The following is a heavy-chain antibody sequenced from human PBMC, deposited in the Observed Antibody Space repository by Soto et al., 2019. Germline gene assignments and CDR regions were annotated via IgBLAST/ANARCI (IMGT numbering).Heavy chain of an antibody. D-gene: IGHD6-13*01. CDR1: GGSISSGGYY. Sequence: SETLSLTCTVSGGSISSGGYYWSWIRQHPGKGLEWIGYIYRSGSTYYKSSLKSRVTISIDTSKNQFSLKLTSVTAADTAMYYCARGEDSSNWYPFDYWGQGVLVTVSS. J-gene: IGHJ4*02. CDR3: ARGEDSSNWYPFDY. V-gene: IGHV4-31*03. CDR2: IYRSGST.